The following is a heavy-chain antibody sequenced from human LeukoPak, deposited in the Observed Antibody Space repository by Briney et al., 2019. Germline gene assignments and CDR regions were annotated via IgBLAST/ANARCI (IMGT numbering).Heavy chain of an antibody. J-gene: IGHJ4*02. CDR1: GFVVNDYY. D-gene: IGHD6-13*01. CDR3: AKDEKYSSSWYAD. V-gene: IGHV3-11*01. Sequence: PGGSLRLSCAASGFVVNDYYMNWIRLAPGKGLEWVSYISSRDNLIYYADSVKGRFTISRDNAENSLYLQMNSLRDEDTALYYCAKDEKYSSSWYADWGQGTLVTVSS. CDR2: ISSRDNLI.